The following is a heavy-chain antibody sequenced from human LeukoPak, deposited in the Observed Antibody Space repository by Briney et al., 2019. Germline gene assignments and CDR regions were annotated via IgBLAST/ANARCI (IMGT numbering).Heavy chain of an antibody. D-gene: IGHD2-15*01. CDR2: INHSGST. J-gene: IGHJ5*02. CDR1: GGSFSGYY. Sequence: SETLSLTCAVYGGSFSGYYWSWIRQPPGKGLGWIGEINHSGSTNYNPSLKSRVTISVDTSKNQFSLKLSSVTAADTAVYYCARGFKSLGYCSGGSCYSDWFDPWGQGTLVTVSS. V-gene: IGHV4-34*01. CDR3: ARGFKSLGYCSGGSCYSDWFDP.